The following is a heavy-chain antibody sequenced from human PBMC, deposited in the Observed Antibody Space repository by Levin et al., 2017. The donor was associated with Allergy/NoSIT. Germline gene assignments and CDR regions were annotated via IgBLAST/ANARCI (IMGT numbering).Heavy chain of an antibody. Sequence: GGSLRLSCAASGFTFSSYWMSWVRQAPGKGLEWVANIKQDGSEKYYVDSVKGRFTISRDNAKNSLYLQMNSLRAEDTAVYYCARAPPSIAARNFDYWGQGTLVTVSS. V-gene: IGHV3-7*01. J-gene: IGHJ4*02. CDR1: GFTFSSYW. CDR3: ARAPPSIAARNFDY. D-gene: IGHD6-6*01. CDR2: IKQDGSEK.